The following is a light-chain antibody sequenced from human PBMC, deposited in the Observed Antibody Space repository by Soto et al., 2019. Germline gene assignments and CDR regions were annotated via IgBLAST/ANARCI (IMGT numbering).Light chain of an antibody. V-gene: IGLV2-23*02. Sequence: QAALTQPASVSVSPGQSITISCTGTSSDIGSYNLVSWYRRHPGQAPKLMVYEVTKRPSGVSSRFSGSKSGNTASLTISGLQSEDEADYYCCSYAGSSTFVVFGGGPTVTVL. CDR1: SSDIGSYNL. J-gene: IGLJ3*02. CDR3: CSYAGSSTFVV. CDR2: EVT.